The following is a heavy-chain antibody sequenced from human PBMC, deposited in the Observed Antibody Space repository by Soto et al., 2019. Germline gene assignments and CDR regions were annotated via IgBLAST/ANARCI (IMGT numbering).Heavy chain of an antibody. V-gene: IGHV3-21*01. J-gene: IGHJ4*02. CDR2: ISSSSSYV. CDR3: ARGSRVVVITSLGY. Sequence: GGSLRLSCAASGFTFSSYSMNWVRQAPGKGLEWVSSISSSSSYVYYADSVKGRFTISRDNAKNPLYLQMNSLRAEDTAVYYCARGSRVVVITSLGYWGQGTLVTVSS. CDR1: GFTFSSYS. D-gene: IGHD3-22*01.